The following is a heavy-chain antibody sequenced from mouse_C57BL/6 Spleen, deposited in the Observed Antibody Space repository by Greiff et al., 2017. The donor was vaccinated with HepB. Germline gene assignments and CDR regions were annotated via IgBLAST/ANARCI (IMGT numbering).Heavy chain of an antibody. V-gene: IGHV1-80*01. CDR3: ARGTVTGYFDV. CDR2: IYPGDGDT. Sequence: VQLQQSGAELVKPGASVKISCKASGYAFSSYWMNWVKQRPGKGLEWIGQIYPGDGDTNYNGKVKGKATLTADKSSSTAYMQISSLTSEDTAVYFCARGTVTGYFDVWGTGTTVNVSS. J-gene: IGHJ1*03. CDR1: GYAFSSYW. D-gene: IGHD2-13*01.